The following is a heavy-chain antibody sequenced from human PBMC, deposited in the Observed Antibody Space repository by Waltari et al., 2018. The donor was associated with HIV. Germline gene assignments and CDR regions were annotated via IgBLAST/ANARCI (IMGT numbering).Heavy chain of an antibody. D-gene: IGHD1-1*01. V-gene: IGHV3-23*01. Sequence: EVQLLESGGGLVQPGGSLRLSCAASGFTFSTYAMCWVRQAPGKGLEGVSASIASGGSTYDADSVKGRFTISRDNSKNTLYLQMNSLRAEDTAVFYCAKQGTDYWGQGTLVTVSS. J-gene: IGHJ4*02. CDR1: GFTFSTYA. CDR2: SIASGGST. CDR3: AKQGTDY.